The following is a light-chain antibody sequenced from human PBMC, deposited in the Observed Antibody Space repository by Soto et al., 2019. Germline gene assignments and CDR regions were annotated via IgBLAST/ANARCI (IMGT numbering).Light chain of an antibody. CDR1: QSVSSSY. CDR2: GAS. Sequence: EIVLTQYPGTLSLSPGEGATLSCRSSQSVSSSYLAWYQQKPGQAPRLLIYGASSRATGIPDRFSGSGSGTDFTLTISRLEPEDFAVYYCQQYGRSPTTFGQGTKVDIK. J-gene: IGKJ1*01. V-gene: IGKV3-20*01. CDR3: QQYGRSPTT.